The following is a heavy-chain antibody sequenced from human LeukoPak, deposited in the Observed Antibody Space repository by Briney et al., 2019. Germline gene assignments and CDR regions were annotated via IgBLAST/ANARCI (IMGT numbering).Heavy chain of an antibody. V-gene: IGHV4-4*07. CDR2: IYSTGSA. CDR1: GGSMSRYY. CDR3: ARDRWFDT. Sequence: SDTLSLTCSVSGGSMSRYYWNWIRQPAGKGLEWIGRIYSTGSADYNPSLQSRVTMSVDTSKNEFPLRLTSVTAADTAIYYCARDRWFDTWGQGTLVTVSS. J-gene: IGHJ5*02.